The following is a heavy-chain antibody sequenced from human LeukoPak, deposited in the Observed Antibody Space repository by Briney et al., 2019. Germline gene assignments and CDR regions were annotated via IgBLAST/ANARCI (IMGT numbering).Heavy chain of an antibody. J-gene: IGHJ4*02. Sequence: GGSLRLSCADSGFTFSSYAMSWVRQAAGKGLEWVSAISGSGGRTYYADSVKGRFTMSRDNSKNMLYLQMNSLRVEDTAVYYCAKGRLVVTGIDYWGQGTQVTVSS. V-gene: IGHV3-23*01. D-gene: IGHD2-21*02. CDR1: GFTFSSYA. CDR2: ISGSGGRT. CDR3: AKGRLVVTGIDY.